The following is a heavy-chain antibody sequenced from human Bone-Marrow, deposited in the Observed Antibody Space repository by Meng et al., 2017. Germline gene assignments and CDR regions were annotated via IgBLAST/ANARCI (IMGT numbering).Heavy chain of an antibody. D-gene: IGHD3-22*01. CDR1: GYTLTELS. V-gene: IGHV1-24*01. CDR2: FDPEDGET. CDR3: ATASRNYYDSSAFSFDP. Sequence: ASVKVSCKVSGYTLTELSMHWVRQAPGKGLEWMGGFDPEDGETIYAQKFQGRVTMTEDTSTDTAYMELSSLRSEDTAVYYCATASRNYYDSSAFSFDPWGQGTLVTVSS. J-gene: IGHJ5*02.